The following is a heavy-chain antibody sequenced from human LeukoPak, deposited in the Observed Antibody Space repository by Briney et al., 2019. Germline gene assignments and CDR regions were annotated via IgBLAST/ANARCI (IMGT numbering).Heavy chain of an antibody. CDR2: TSSDLNVK. Sequence: GGSLRLSCAASGFTFRNYVIHWVRQAPGKGLEWVAVTSSDLNVKLYADSVKGRFTISRDNSRNTLYLQMNSLRAEDTAVYSCAKDLPGFFDYWGQGTLVTVFS. CDR1: GFTFRNYV. CDR3: AKDLPGFFDY. J-gene: IGHJ4*02. V-gene: IGHV3-30*18.